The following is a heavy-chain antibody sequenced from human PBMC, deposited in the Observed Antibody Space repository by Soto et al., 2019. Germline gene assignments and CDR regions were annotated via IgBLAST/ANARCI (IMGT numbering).Heavy chain of an antibody. CDR2: INHSGST. CDR3: ASVNDSSGCYFDY. V-gene: IGHV4-34*01. J-gene: IGHJ4*02. CDR1: GGSFSGYY. D-gene: IGHD3-22*01. Sequence: SETLSLTCAVYGGSFSGYYWSWIRQPPGKGLEWIGEINHSGSTNYNPSLKSRVTISVDTSKNQFSLKLSSVTAADTAVYYCASVNDSSGCYFDYWGQGTLVTVSS.